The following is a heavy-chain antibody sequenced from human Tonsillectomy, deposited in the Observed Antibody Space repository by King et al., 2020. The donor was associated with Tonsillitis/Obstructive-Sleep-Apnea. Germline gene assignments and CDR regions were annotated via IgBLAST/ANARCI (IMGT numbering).Heavy chain of an antibody. CDR1: GGSFSGYY. J-gene: IGHJ4*02. CDR2: INHSGST. Sequence: VQLQQWGAGLLKPSETLSLTCAVYGGSFSGYYWSWIRQPPGKGLEWIGEINHSGSTNYNPSLKSRVTISVDTSKNQFSLKLSSVTAADTAVYYCAGGPVPSEGVTIFGVVISYYFDYWGQGTLVTVSS. V-gene: IGHV4-34*01. CDR3: AGGPVPSEGVTIFGVVISYYFDY. D-gene: IGHD3-3*01.